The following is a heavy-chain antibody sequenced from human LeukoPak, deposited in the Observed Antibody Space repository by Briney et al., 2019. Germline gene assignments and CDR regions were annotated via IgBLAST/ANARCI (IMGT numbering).Heavy chain of an antibody. CDR2: ITSSATT. CDR1: GFTFSSYG. J-gene: IGHJ3*02. V-gene: IGHV3-48*04. Sequence: GGSLRLSCAASGFTFSSYGMSWVRQAPGKGLEWFSYITSSATTYYADSVKGRFTISRDNAKTSLYLQMNSLRAEDTAVYYCARDHGPHSSSPNSGAFDIWGQGTMVTVSS. CDR3: ARDHGPHSSSPNSGAFDI. D-gene: IGHD6-6*01.